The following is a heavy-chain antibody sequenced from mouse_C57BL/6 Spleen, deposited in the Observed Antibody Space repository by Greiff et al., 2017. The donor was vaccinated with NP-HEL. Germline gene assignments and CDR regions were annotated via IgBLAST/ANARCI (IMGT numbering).Heavy chain of an antibody. D-gene: IGHD2-1*01. CDR1: GYSFTGYY. CDR2: INPSTGGT. V-gene: IGHV1-42*01. J-gene: IGHJ3*01. Sequence: VQLQQPGPELVKPGASVKISCKASGYSFTGYYMNWVKQSPEKSLEWIGEINPSTGGTTYNQKFKAKATLTVDKSSSTAYMQLKSLTSEDSAVYYCARGDGNPLADGGQGTLVTVSA. CDR3: ARGDGNPLAD.